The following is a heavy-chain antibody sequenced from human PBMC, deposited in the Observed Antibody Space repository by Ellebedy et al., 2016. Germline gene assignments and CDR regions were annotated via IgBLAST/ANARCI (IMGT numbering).Heavy chain of an antibody. V-gene: IGHV3-30*18. CDR2: VSYDGMKE. D-gene: IGHD3-10*01. Sequence: GESLKISXVASGFTFSNYAIHWVRQAPGKGLEWVAFVSYDGMKEYYADSVQGRFTISRDNSKNTLYLQMNSLRAEDTAVYYCAKDGHYYASGSYYPDYWGQGTLVTVSS. J-gene: IGHJ4*02. CDR1: GFTFSNYA. CDR3: AKDGHYYASGSYYPDY.